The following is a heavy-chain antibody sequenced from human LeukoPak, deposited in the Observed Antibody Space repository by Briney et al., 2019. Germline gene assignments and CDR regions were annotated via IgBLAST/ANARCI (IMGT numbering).Heavy chain of an antibody. Sequence: SDTLSLTCTLCGGSISSFYWRWIRHPAGKALVWIVRIYTRGSTNYNPSLKSRVTMSVDTSRNQFSLKLSSETAADTAVYYCARGSAVVSAFDYWGQGTLVTVSS. J-gene: IGHJ4*02. CDR1: GGSISSFY. D-gene: IGHD3-22*01. CDR3: ARGSAVVSAFDY. V-gene: IGHV4-4*07. CDR2: IYTRGST.